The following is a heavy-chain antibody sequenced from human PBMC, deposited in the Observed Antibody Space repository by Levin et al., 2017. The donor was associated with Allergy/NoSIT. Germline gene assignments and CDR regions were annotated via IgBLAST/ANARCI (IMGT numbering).Heavy chain of an antibody. CDR1: GGTFSSYA. V-gene: IGHV1-69*13. CDR3: ARVTYYYDSSGYHFDY. Sequence: SVKVSCKASGGTFSSYAISWVRQAPGQGLEWMGGIIPIFGTANYAQKFQGRVTITADESTSTAYMELSSLRSEDTAVYYCARVTYYYDSSGYHFDYWGQGTLVTVSS. D-gene: IGHD3-22*01. CDR2: IIPIFGTA. J-gene: IGHJ4*02.